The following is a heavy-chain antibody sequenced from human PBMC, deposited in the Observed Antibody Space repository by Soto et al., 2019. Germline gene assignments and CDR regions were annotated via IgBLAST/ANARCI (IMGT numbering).Heavy chain of an antibody. CDR2: IIPILGIA. Sequence: GASVKVSCKASGGTFSSYTISWVRQAPGQGLEWMGRIIPILGIANYAQKFQGRVTITADKSTSTAYMELSSLRSEDTAVYYCARVSPGIAVAGYFDYWGQGTLVTVSS. D-gene: IGHD6-19*01. CDR3: ARVSPGIAVAGYFDY. V-gene: IGHV1-69*02. CDR1: GGTFSSYT. J-gene: IGHJ4*02.